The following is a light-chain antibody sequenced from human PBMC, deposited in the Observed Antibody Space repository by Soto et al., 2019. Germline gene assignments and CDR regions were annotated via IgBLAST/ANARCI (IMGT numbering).Light chain of an antibody. CDR3: QQYDNWLRT. Sequence: EIVMTQSPATLSVSPGERATLSCRASQSVSSNLDWYQQKPGQAPRLLIYGASTRATGIPERFSGIGSGTELTLTMSSLQSEDLVVYYCQQYDNWLRTFGQGTKLQIK. J-gene: IGKJ2*01. CDR2: GAS. CDR1: QSVSSN. V-gene: IGKV3-15*01.